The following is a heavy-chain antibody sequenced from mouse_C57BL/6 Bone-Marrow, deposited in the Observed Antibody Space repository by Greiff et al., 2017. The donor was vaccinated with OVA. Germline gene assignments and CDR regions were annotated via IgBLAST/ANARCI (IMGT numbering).Heavy chain of an antibody. CDR3: ARRPYGSSYGFAY. D-gene: IGHD1-1*01. CDR2: IWRGGST. J-gene: IGHJ3*01. Sequence: QVQLKQSGPGLVQPSQSLSITCTVSGFSLTSYGVHWVRQSPGKGLEWLGVIWRGGSTDYNAAFISRLSISKDNSKSQVFVKMNSLQDEDTAIYYCARRPYGSSYGFAYWGQGTLVTVSA. V-gene: IGHV2-2*01. CDR1: GFSLTSYG.